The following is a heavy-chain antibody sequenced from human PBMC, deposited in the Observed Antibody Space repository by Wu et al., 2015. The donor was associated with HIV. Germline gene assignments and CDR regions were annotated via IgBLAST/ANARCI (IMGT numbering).Heavy chain of an antibody. Sequence: QVQLVQSGAEVKKPGSSVKVSCKASGGTFSSYAISWVRQAPGQGLEWMGGIIPIFGTANYAQKFQGRVTITADESTSTAYMELSSLRSEDTAVYYCARDLGPYYYDSSAQGWFDPWGQGTLVTVSS. D-gene: IGHD3-22*01. J-gene: IGHJ5*02. CDR1: GGTFSSYA. CDR2: IIPIFGTA. V-gene: IGHV1-69*12. CDR3: ARDLGPYYYDSSAQGWFDP.